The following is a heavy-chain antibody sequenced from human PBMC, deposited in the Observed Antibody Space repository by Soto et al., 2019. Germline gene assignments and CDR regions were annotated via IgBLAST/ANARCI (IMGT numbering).Heavy chain of an antibody. CDR2: IYPGDSDT. Sequence: PGESLKICCKGSGYSFTSYWIGGVRQMPGKGLEWMGIIYPGDSDTRYSPSSQGQVTISADKSISTAYLQWSSLKASDTAMYYCARWGGSGSYYSYGTDVWGQGTTVTLSS. D-gene: IGHD3-10*01. V-gene: IGHV5-51*01. CDR3: ARWGGSGSYYSYGTDV. CDR1: GYSFTSYW. J-gene: IGHJ6*02.